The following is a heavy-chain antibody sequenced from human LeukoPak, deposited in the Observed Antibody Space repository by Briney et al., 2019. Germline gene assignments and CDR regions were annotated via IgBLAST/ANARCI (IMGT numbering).Heavy chain of an antibody. D-gene: IGHD1-26*01. CDR3: ARHLGRGSYQAFDY. J-gene: IGHJ4*02. CDR1: GYTFIDYY. V-gene: IGHV1-2*02. Sequence: ASVKVSCKASGYTFIDYYIHWVRQAPGQGLEWMGWINPNSGGTNYAQKFQGRVTVTRDTSISTVYMELTRLRSDDTAVYYCARHLGRGSYQAFDYWGQGALVTVSS. CDR2: INPNSGGT.